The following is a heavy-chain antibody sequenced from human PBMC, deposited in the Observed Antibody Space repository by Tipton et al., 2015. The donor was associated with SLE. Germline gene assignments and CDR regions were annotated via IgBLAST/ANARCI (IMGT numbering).Heavy chain of an antibody. CDR3: ARESGDL. D-gene: IGHD1-26*01. V-gene: IGHV4-39*07. J-gene: IGHJ5*02. CDR1: GGSITNRHHY. CDR2: IYYSGTS. Sequence: TLSLTCTVSGGSITNRHHYWGWIRQPPGKGLEWIGSIYYSGTSYYNPSLESRVTISVDTSKNQFSLKLSSATAADTAIYYCARESGDLWGQGTLVTVSS.